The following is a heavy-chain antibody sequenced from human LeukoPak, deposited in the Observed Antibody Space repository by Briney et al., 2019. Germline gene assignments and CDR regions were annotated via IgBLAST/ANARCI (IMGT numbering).Heavy chain of an antibody. Sequence: GASVKVSCKASGYGISIYGISWVRQAPGQGLEWMGWISGNNDNIDYGREFQGRVTMTTDASTSTAYMELRSLRSDDTAVYFCARDKNLFDVTDSKYHFDYWGQGTLVTVSS. D-gene: IGHD2-21*02. V-gene: IGHV1-18*04. CDR2: ISGNNDNI. J-gene: IGHJ4*02. CDR1: GYGISIYG. CDR3: ARDKNLFDVTDSKYHFDY.